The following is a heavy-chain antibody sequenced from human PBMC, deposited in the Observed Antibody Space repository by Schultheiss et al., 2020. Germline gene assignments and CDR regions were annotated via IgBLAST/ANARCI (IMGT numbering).Heavy chain of an antibody. CDR3: ARGGICGGECYQADS. CDR2: IRSISNYT. D-gene: IGHD2-21*01. V-gene: IGHV3-21*01. CDR1: GFTFSLYS. Sequence: GESLKISCEASGFTFSLYSMNWVRKAPGKGLEWVSSIRSISNYTYYADSVKGRFTISRDNAKNSLFLQMDSLRAEDTAVYYCARGGICGGECYQADSWGQGTLVTVSS. J-gene: IGHJ4*02.